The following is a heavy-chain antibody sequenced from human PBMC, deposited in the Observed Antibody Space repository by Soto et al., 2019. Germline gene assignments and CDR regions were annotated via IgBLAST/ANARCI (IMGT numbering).Heavy chain of an antibody. V-gene: IGHV3-30*03. D-gene: IGHD6-19*01. J-gene: IGHJ4*02. CDR2: ISYDGSNK. CDR1: GFTFSSYG. Sequence: QVQLVESGGGVVQPGRSLRLSCAASGFTFSSYGMHWVRQAPGKGLEWVAVISYDGSNKYYADSVKGRCTISRDNSTXXXXXXXXXXXXXDTAVYYCAKDRRDRDSSGWLYWGQGTLVTVSS. CDR3: AKDRRDRDSSGWLY.